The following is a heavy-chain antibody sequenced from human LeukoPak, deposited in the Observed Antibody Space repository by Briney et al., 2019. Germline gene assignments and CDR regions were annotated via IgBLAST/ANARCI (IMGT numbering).Heavy chain of an antibody. Sequence: KPSETLSLTCTVSGGSIRSYYWSWIPQPPGKGLEWIGYIYYSGNTDSNPSLKSRVTISVDTSKNQFSLNLRPVTAADTAVYYCARAGSGYYVLDHWGQGTLVTVSS. V-gene: IGHV4-59*01. CDR1: GGSIRSYY. D-gene: IGHD5-12*01. CDR2: IYYSGNT. CDR3: ARAGSGYYVLDH. J-gene: IGHJ4*02.